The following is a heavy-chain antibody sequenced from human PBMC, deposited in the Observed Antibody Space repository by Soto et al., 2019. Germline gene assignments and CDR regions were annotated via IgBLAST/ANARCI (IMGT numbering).Heavy chain of an antibody. J-gene: IGHJ6*03. CDR2: IIPILGIA. CDR3: AGVLAAAGTSYYYYYMGV. Sequence: QVQLVQSGAEVKKPGSSVKVSCKASGGTFSSYTISWVRQAPGQGLEWMGRIIPILGIANYAQKFQGRVTITADKSTSAAYMELSSLRSEDTAVYYCAGVLAAAGTSYYYYYMGVWGKGTTVTVSS. CDR1: GGTFSSYT. V-gene: IGHV1-69*02. D-gene: IGHD6-13*01.